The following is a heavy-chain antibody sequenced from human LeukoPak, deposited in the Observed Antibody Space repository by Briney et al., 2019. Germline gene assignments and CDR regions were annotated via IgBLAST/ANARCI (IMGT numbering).Heavy chain of an antibody. V-gene: IGHV3-23*01. CDR2: VSGSGGRT. CDR3: AKGGTGTSLDY. D-gene: IGHD1-1*01. Sequence: GGSLRLSCAASGFTFSSYAMSWVRQAPGKGLQWVSVVSGSGGRTYYADSVRGRFTISRDNSKNTLYVQMNSLRAEDTAVYYCAKGGTGTSLDYWGQGTLVTVSS. CDR1: GFTFSSYA. J-gene: IGHJ4*02.